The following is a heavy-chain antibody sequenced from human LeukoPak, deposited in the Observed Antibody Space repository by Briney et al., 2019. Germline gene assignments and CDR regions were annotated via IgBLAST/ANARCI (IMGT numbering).Heavy chain of an antibody. V-gene: IGHV3-48*01. CDR2: ISSSSSTI. D-gene: IGHD3-22*01. CDR1: GFTFSSHS. J-gene: IGHJ4*02. Sequence: PGGSLRLSCAASGFTFSSHSTSWVRQAPGKGLEWVSYISSSSSTIYYADSVKGRFAISRDNAKNSLYLQMNSLRAEDTAVYYCARGAYYYEDWGQGTLVTVSS. CDR3: ARGAYYYED.